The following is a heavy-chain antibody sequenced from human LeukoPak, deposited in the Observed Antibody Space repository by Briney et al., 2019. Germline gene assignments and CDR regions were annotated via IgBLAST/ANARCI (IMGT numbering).Heavy chain of an antibody. Sequence: SETLSLTCAVYGGSFSGYYWNWIRQPPGKGLEWSGEINHSGSTNYNPSLKSRVTISIDTSKSQVCLKLSSVTAADTAVYYCAGGIAVAGLLWGQGTLVTVSS. V-gene: IGHV4-34*01. J-gene: IGHJ4*02. CDR2: INHSGST. CDR1: GGSFSGYY. D-gene: IGHD6-19*01. CDR3: AGGIAVAGLL.